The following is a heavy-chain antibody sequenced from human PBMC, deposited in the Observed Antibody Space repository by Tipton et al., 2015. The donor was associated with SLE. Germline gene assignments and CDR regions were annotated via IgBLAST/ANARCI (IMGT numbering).Heavy chain of an antibody. CDR1: GFTFSDYY. CDR2: ISSSGSTI. V-gene: IGHV3-11*01. Sequence: GSLRLSCAASGFTFSDYYMSWIRQAPGKGLEWVSYISSSGSTIYYADSVEGRFTISRDNAKNSLYLQMNSLRAEDTAVYYCARDAEGSYGEHEGNFDYWGQGTLVTVSS. D-gene: IGHD4-17*01. J-gene: IGHJ4*02. CDR3: ARDAEGSYGEHEGNFDY.